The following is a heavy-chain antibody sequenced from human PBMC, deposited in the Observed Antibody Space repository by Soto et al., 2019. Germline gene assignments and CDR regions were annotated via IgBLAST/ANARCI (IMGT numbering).Heavy chain of an antibody. CDR1: GYTFTGYY. J-gene: IGHJ6*02. Sequence: GASVKVSCKASGYTFTGYYMHWVRQAPGQGLEWMGWINPNSGGTNYAQKFQGWVTMTRDTSISTAYMELSRLRSDGTAVYYCARVGSESYSSSSDDKGDYYGMDVWGQGTTVTVSS. V-gene: IGHV1-2*04. D-gene: IGHD6-6*01. CDR2: INPNSGGT. CDR3: ARVGSESYSSSSDDKGDYYGMDV.